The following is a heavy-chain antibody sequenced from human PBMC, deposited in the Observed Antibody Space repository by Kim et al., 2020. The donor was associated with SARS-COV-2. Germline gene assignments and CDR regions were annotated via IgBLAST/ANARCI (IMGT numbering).Heavy chain of an antibody. D-gene: IGHD1-26*01. CDR3: ASRRYTGTYYYFDY. Sequence: GGSLRLSCAASGFTFSSYWMHWVRQAPGKGLVWVSRINSDGGTTSYADSVQGRFTISRDHAKSTLYLQMNSLRAEDTAVYYCASRRYTGTYYYFDYWGQGTLGTVSA. CDR2: INSDGGTT. V-gene: IGHV3-74*01. CDR1: GFTFSSYW. J-gene: IGHJ4*02.